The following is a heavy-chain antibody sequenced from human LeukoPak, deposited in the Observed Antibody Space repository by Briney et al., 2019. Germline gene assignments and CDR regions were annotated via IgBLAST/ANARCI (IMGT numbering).Heavy chain of an antibody. V-gene: IGHV3-53*01. CDR2: IYIGGAT. D-gene: IGHD2/OR15-2a*01. J-gene: IGHJ4*02. Sequence: GGSLRLSCTASGFSVGTNYMSWVRQAPRKGLEWVSIIYIGGATYYADSVRGRFTISRDNSKNTLYLQMNSLRAEDTAIYYCAREVKNWGQGTLVTVSS. CDR3: AREVKN. CDR1: GFSVGTNY.